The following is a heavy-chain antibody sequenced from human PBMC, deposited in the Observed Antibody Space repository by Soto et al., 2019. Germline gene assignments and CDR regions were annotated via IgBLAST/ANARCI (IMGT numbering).Heavy chain of an antibody. CDR2: ISYDGSD. V-gene: IGHV3-33*05. CDR1: GFPFREFG. D-gene: IGHD1-1*01. J-gene: IGHJ4*02. Sequence: QMQLVESGGGVVQPGRSLRLSCVASGFPFREFGMHWVRQAPGKGLKWVALISYDGSDYTDSVKGRFTISRDDSRDTLFLHMDNLRPDDTGVYYCARRWNYYLDFWGQGTLVAVSS. CDR3: ARRWNYYLDF.